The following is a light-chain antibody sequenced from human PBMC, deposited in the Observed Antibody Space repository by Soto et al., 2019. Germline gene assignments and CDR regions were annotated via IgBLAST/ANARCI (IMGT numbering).Light chain of an antibody. CDR3: QHYDTYSPMWT. J-gene: IGKJ1*01. V-gene: IGKV1-5*03. CDR2: EAS. CDR1: QSINW. Sequence: DIQLAQSPSTLSASVGDRLIITCRATQSINWLAWYQQKPGKAPKLLIFEASRLESGVPSRFSGSGSGTEFTLTISRLKTDNFGTYYCQHYDTYSPMWTFGQGTKVDVK.